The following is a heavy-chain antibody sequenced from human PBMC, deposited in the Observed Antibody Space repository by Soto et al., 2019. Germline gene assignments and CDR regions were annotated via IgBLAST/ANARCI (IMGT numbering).Heavy chain of an antibody. CDR1: GFTFSSYG. J-gene: IGHJ2*01. D-gene: IGHD5-18*01. V-gene: IGHV3-30*18. CDR3: AKGRLLTWYFDL. CDR2: ISYDGSNK. Sequence: QVQLVESGGGVVQPGRSLRLSCAASGFTFSSYGMHWVRQAPGKGLEWVAVISYDGSNKYYADSVKGRFTISRDNSKNTLYLQMNSLRAEDTAVYYCAKGRLLTWYFDLWGLGTLVTVSS.